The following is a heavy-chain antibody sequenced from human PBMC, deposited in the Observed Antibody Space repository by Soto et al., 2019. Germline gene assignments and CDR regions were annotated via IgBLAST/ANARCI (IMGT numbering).Heavy chain of an antibody. V-gene: IGHV4-61*08. CDR1: GGSVSSSGYY. D-gene: IGHD2-15*01. CDR2: IFTGGTT. J-gene: IGHJ1*01. CDR3: ARSPRFCSGGKCNTRYFQH. Sequence: SETLSLTCTGSGGSVSSSGYYWNWIRQPPGKGLEWIGYIFTGGTTNYNPSLNSRITISLDTSKNQFSLRLSSVTAADTAVYYCARSPRFCSGGKCNTRYFQHWGRGTLVTVSS.